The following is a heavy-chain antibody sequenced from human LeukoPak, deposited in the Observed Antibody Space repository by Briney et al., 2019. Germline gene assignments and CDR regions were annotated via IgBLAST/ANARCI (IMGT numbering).Heavy chain of an antibody. CDR3: ARDRITMVRARSFYGMDV. D-gene: IGHD3-10*01. V-gene: IGHV4-31*03. Sequence: SGTLSPTCTVSGGSISSGGYYWSWIRQHPGKGLEWIGYIYYSGSTYYNPSLKSRVTISVDTSKNQFSLKLSSVTAADTAVYHCARDRITMVRARSFYGMDVWGQGTTVTVSS. CDR1: GGSISSGGYY. J-gene: IGHJ6*02. CDR2: IYYSGST.